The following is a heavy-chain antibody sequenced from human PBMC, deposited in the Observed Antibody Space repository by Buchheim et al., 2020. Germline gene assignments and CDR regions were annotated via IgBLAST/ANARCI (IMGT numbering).Heavy chain of an antibody. CDR2: INSDGSST. D-gene: IGHD3-3*01. Sequence: EVQLVESGGGLVQPGGSLRLSCAASGFTLSSYWMHWVRQAPGKGLVWVSRINSDGSSTSYADSVKGRFTISRDNAKNTPYLQLNSLRAEDTAVYYCARDHGASDDFWSGYYTDNRGWFDPWGQGTL. CDR1: GFTLSSYW. CDR3: ARDHGASDDFWSGYYTDNRGWFDP. V-gene: IGHV3-74*01. J-gene: IGHJ5*02.